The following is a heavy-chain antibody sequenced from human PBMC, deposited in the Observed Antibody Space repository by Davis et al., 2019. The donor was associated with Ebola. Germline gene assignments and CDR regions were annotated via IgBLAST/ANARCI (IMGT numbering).Heavy chain of an antibody. Sequence: SETLSLTCTVSGGSISSSSYYWVWIRQPPGKGLEWIGSIYYSGSTYYNPSLKSRVTISVDTSKNQFSLKLSSVTAADTAVYYCARLSGVVVVPAALRYYYGMDVWGQGTTVTVSS. V-gene: IGHV4-39*01. CDR1: GGSISSSSYY. CDR2: IYYSGST. J-gene: IGHJ6*02. CDR3: ARLSGVVVVPAALRYYYGMDV. D-gene: IGHD2-2*01.